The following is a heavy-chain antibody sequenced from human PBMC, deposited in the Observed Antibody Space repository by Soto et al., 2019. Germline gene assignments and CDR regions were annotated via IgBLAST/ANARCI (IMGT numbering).Heavy chain of an antibody. V-gene: IGHV1-18*01. Sequence: QVQLVQSGAEVRKPGASVKVSCKTSGYTFSRSGISWVRQAPGQGLEWMGWISTYNGDANYSQKLQGRVTMTTDTSTSTAFMELGSLTSDDTTVYYGARRGSVPYDYSGLDVWGQGTTVTVSS. D-gene: IGHD1-26*01. CDR2: ISTYNGDA. J-gene: IGHJ6*02. CDR1: GYTFSRSG. CDR3: ARRGSVPYDYSGLDV.